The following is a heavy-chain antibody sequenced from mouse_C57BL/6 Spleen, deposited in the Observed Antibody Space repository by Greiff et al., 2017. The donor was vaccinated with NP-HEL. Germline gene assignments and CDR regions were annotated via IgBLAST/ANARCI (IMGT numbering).Heavy chain of an antibody. V-gene: IGHV5-6*01. J-gene: IGHJ3*01. CDR3: AAQTAQATWFAY. CDR2: ISSGGSYT. Sequence: EVKLMESGGDLVKPGGSLKLSCAASGFTFSSYGMSWVRQTPDKRLEWVATISSGGSYTYYPDSVKGRFTISRDNAKNTLYLQMSSLKSEDTAMYYCAAQTAQATWFAYWGQGTLVTVSA. CDR1: GFTFSSYG. D-gene: IGHD3-2*02.